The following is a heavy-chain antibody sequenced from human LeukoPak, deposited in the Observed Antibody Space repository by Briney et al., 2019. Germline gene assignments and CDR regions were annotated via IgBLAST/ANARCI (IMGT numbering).Heavy chain of an antibody. V-gene: IGHV1-18*01. J-gene: IGHJ4*02. CDR2: ISAYNGNT. Sequence: GASVKVSCKASGGTFSSYGISWVRQAPGQGLEWMGWISAYNGNTNYAQKLQGRVTMTTDTSTSTAYMELRSLRSDDTAVYYCARDGKYSSSQGLPPVFWGQGTLVTVSS. CDR1: GGTFSSYG. CDR3: ARDGKYSSSQGLPPVF. D-gene: IGHD6-6*01.